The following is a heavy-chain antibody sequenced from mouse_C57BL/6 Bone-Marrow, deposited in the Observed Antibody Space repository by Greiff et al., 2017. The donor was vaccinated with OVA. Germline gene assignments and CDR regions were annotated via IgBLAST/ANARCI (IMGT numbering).Heavy chain of an antibody. CDR2: IHPNSGST. CDR3: AILPYGGFAY. D-gene: IGHD5-5*01. J-gene: IGHJ3*01. Sequence: VQLQQPGAELVKPGASVKLSCKASGYTFTSYWMHWVKQRPGQGLEWIGMIHPNSGSTNYNEKFKSKATLAVDKSSSTAYMQLSSLTSEDSAVYYCAILPYGGFAYWGQGTLVTVSA. V-gene: IGHV1-64*01. CDR1: GYTFTSYW.